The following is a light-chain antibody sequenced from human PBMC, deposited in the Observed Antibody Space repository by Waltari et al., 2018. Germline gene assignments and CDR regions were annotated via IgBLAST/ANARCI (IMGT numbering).Light chain of an antibody. CDR2: DVS. V-gene: IGLV2-11*01. J-gene: IGLJ1*01. CDR3: CSYAGSYTYV. Sequence: QSALTQPRSVSGSPGQSVTISCTGTSSDVGGYNYVSWYQQHPGKAPKLMIYDVSKRPAGGPDRCSGSKSGNTASLTISGLQAEDEADYSCCSYAGSYTYVFGTGTKVTVL. CDR1: SSDVGGYNY.